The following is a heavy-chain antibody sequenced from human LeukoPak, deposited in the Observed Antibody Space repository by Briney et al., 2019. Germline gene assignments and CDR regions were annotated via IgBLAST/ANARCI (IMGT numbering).Heavy chain of an antibody. Sequence: GGSLRLSCAASGFXFSSYWIHWVRQAPGKGLMWVSRINSDGSSTSYADSVKGRFTISRDNSKNTLYLQMNSLRAEDTAVYYCAKESEKQQLVSYFDYWGQGTLVTVSS. CDR1: GFXFSSYW. J-gene: IGHJ4*02. V-gene: IGHV3-74*01. CDR2: INSDGSST. D-gene: IGHD6-13*01. CDR3: AKESEKQQLVSYFDY.